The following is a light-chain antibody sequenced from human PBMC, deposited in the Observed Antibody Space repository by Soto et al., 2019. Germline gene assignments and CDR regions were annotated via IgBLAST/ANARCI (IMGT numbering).Light chain of an antibody. V-gene: IGKV3-15*01. J-gene: IGKJ4*01. CDR3: QQYNNWPLVT. CDR2: AAS. CDR1: QSVGTN. Sequence: EIVMTQSPATLSVSPGERATLSCRASQSVGTNLAWYQQKPGQPPRLLIFAASTRATGIPARFSGGGSGSEFTLTISGLQSEDFVVYSCQQYNNWPLVTFGGGTKVEIK.